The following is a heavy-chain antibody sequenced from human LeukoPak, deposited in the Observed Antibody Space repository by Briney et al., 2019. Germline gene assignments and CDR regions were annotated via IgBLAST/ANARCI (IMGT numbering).Heavy chain of an antibody. CDR1: GFTFSTYW. V-gene: IGHV3-7*01. J-gene: IGHJ4*02. D-gene: IGHD3-10*01. CDR3: ARRKAPWFGEFDY. CDR2: IKEDGSEK. Sequence: QSGGSLRLSCAAPGFTFSTYWMTWVRQAPGKGLKWVANIKEDGSEKYYVDSVKGRFTISRDNAKNSLYLQMSGLRAEDTAVYYCARRKAPWFGEFDYWGQGTLVTVSS.